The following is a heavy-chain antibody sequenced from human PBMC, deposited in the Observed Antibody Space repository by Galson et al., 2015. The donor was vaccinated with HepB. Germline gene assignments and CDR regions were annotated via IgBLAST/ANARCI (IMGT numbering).Heavy chain of an antibody. D-gene: IGHD6-25*01. CDR2: INAGNGNT. CDR3: ARGPTAAVWFDP. Sequence: SVKVSCKASGYTFTSYAMHWVRQAPGQRLEWMGWINAGNGNTKYSQKFQGRVTITRDTSASTAYMELSSLRSEDTAVYYCARGPTAAVWFDPWGQGTLVTVSS. CDR1: GYTFTSYA. V-gene: IGHV1-3*01. J-gene: IGHJ5*02.